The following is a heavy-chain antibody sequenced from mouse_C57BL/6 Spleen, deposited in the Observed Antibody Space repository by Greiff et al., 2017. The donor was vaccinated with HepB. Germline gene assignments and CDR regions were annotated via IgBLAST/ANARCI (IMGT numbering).Heavy chain of an antibody. CDR2: ISGGGGNT. CDR1: GFTFSSYT. D-gene: IGHD1-1*01. J-gene: IGHJ2*01. V-gene: IGHV5-9*01. Sequence: EVKLMESGGGLVKPGGSLKLSCAASGFTFSSYTMSWVRQTPEKRLEWVATISGGGGNTYYPDSVKGRFTISGDNAKNTLYLQMSSLRSEDTALYYCARHGYGSSPGYFDYWGQGTTLTVSS. CDR3: ARHGYGSSPGYFDY.